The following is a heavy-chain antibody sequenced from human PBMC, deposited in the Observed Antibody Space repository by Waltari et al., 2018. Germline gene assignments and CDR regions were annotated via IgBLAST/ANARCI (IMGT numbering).Heavy chain of an antibody. D-gene: IGHD3-16*01. CDR3: AREWSNATTWFGGYFDL. V-gene: IGHV3-53*01. CDR1: GFTVRDNY. CDR2: IYNDGST. Sequence: GSLRLSCAASGFTVRDNYMTWVRQAPGKGLEWVSVIYNDGSTFYAESVKGRFTISREISRNEVSLQMHSVRGDDAGIYYCAREWSNATTWFGGYFDLWGQGTQVIVSS. J-gene: IGHJ4*02.